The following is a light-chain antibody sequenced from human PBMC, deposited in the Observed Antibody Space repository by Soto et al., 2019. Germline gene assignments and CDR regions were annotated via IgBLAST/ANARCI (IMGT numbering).Light chain of an antibody. CDR2: GAS. V-gene: IGKV3-15*01. J-gene: IGKJ1*01. Sequence: DIVLTQSPGTLSLTPGQIATLSCRASQAVNSDLAWYQQRPGQAPRLLIYGASTRATGIPARFSGSESGTEFTLTISSLQSEDFAVYYCQQYNNWPRTFGQGSKVDVK. CDR3: QQYNNWPRT. CDR1: QAVNSD.